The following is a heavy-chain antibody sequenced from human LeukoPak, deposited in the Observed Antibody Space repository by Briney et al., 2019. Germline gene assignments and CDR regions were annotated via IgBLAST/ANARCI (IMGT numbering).Heavy chain of an antibody. Sequence: ASVKVSCKASGYTFTSYGISWVRQAPGQGLEWMGWISAYNGNTNYAQKLQGRVTMTTDTSTSTAYMELNSLRSEDTAIYYCARNLDIAVPGYSNHAEYFQYWGQGTLVTVSS. J-gene: IGHJ1*01. CDR1: GYTFTSYG. V-gene: IGHV1-18*01. D-gene: IGHD6-19*01. CDR2: ISAYNGNT. CDR3: ARNLDIAVPGYSNHAEYFQY.